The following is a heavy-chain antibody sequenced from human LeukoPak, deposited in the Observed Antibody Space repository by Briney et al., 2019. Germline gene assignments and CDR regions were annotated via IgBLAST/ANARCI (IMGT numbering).Heavy chain of an antibody. CDR2: INPNSGAT. CDR1: GYTFTGYY. V-gene: IGHV1-2*02. CDR3: ARGSREYYYYYYMDV. Sequence: ASAKVSCKASGYTFTGYYMHWVRQAPGQGLEWMGWINPNSGATNYAQMFQGRVTMTRDTSISTAYMELSRLRSDDTAVYYCARGSREYYYYYYMDVWGKGTTVTVSS. J-gene: IGHJ6*03.